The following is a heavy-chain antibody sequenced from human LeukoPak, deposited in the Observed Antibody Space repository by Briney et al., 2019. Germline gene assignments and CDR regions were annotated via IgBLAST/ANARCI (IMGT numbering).Heavy chain of an antibody. CDR3: ARYYYDSSGFGTDY. Sequence: SETLSLTCTVSGGSISSGGYHWSWIRQHPGKGLEWIGYIYYSGSTYYNPSLKSRVTISVDTSKNQFSLKLSSVTAADTAVYYCARYYYDSSGFGTDYWGQGTLVTVSS. V-gene: IGHV4-31*03. CDR2: IYYSGST. J-gene: IGHJ4*02. CDR1: GGSISSGGYH. D-gene: IGHD3-22*01.